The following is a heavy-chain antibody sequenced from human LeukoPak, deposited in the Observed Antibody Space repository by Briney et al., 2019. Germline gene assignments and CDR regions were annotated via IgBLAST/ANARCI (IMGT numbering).Heavy chain of an antibody. D-gene: IGHD3-22*01. V-gene: IGHV1-18*01. CDR2: IGAYNGNT. CDR1: GYTFTTYG. CDR3: ARDDYDSSGYGNS. Sequence: ASVKVSCKASGYTFTTYGFSWVRQAPGQGLEWMGWIGAYNGNTNYAHNLQGRVTMTTDTSTSTAYMELRSLRSDDTAVYYCARDDYDSSGYGNSWGQGTLVTVSS. J-gene: IGHJ4*02.